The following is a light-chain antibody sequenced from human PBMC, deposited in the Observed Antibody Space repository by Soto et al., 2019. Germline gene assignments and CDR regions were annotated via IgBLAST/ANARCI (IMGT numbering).Light chain of an antibody. CDR3: QQYNNWTPGVT. V-gene: IGKV3-15*01. CDR1: QSVSSN. CDR2: VAS. Sequence: EIVMTQSPATLSVSPGERATISCRASQSVSSNLAWYQQKPGQAPRLLIYVASTTATGIPARFSGSGSGTEFTLTISSLQSEDFAVYYCQQYNNWTPGVTFGPGTKVDIK. J-gene: IGKJ3*01.